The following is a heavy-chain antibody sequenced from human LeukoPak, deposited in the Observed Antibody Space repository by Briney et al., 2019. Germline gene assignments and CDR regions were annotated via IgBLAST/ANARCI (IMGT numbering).Heavy chain of an antibody. Sequence: GESLQISCQGSGSRFTSYWIGWVRRLHGKGLEWMGIIYPGDSDTRYSPSFQGQVTISTDKSISTAYLQWSSLKASDTAMYYCASTVPVTYYYDSSGYPLYYWGQGTLVTVSS. CDR1: GSRFTSYW. J-gene: IGHJ4*02. CDR3: ASTVPVTYYYDSSGYPLYY. D-gene: IGHD3-22*01. CDR2: IYPGDSDT. V-gene: IGHV5-51*01.